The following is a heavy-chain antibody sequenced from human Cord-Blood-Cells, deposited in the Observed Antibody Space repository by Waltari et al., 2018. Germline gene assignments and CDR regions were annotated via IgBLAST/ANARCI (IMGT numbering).Heavy chain of an antibody. D-gene: IGHD2-15*01. J-gene: IGHJ4*02. Sequence: QVQLVQSGAEVKKPGSSVKVSCKASGGTFSSYAISWVRQAPGQGLEWMGGIIPILGIANYGQKFQGRGTITADKATSTAYMELSSLRSEDTAVYYCARDKGHCSGGSCYYDYWGQGTLVTVSS. CDR2: IIPILGIA. CDR3: ARDKGHCSGGSCYYDY. V-gene: IGHV1-69*10. CDR1: GGTFSSYA.